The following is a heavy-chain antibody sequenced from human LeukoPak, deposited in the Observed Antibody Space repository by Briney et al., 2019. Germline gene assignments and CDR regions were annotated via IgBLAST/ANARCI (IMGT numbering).Heavy chain of an antibody. J-gene: IGHJ4*02. CDR2: IIPIFGTA. D-gene: IGHD3-22*01. CDR1: GGTFSSYA. Sequence: SVKVSCKASGGTFSSYAISSVRQAPGQGLEWMGRIIPIFGTANYAQKFQGRVTITTDESTSTAYMELRSLRSEDTAVYYCATSFVHYYDSSGYWDYFDYWGQGTLVTVSS. CDR3: ATSFVHYYDSSGYWDYFDY. V-gene: IGHV1-69*05.